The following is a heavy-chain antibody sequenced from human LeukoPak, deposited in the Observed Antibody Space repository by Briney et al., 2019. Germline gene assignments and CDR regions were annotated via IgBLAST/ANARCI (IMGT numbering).Heavy chain of an antibody. D-gene: IGHD2-21*02. CDR2: TYYRSKWYN. CDR3: ARAEVVTARGKGAFDI. J-gene: IGHJ3*02. CDR1: GDSVSSNSAA. V-gene: IGHV6-1*01. Sequence: SQTLSLTCAISGDSVSSNSAAWNWIRQSPSRGLEWLGRTYYRSKWYNDYAVSVKSRITINPDTSKNQFSLQLNSVTPEDTAVYYCARAEVVTARGKGAFDIWGQGTMVNVSS.